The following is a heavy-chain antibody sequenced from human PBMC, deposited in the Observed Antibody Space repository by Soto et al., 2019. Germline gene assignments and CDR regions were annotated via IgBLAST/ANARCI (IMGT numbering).Heavy chain of an antibody. CDR3: ASVHSSGFMDRTTPFDY. V-gene: IGHV3-30-3*01. D-gene: IGHD6-19*01. Sequence: GGSLRLSCAASGFTFSSYAMHWVRQAPGKGLEWVEVISYDGSNKYYADSVKGRFTISRDNSKNTLYLQMNSLRAEDTAVYYCASVHSSGFMDRTTPFDYWGQGTLVTVSS. CDR2: ISYDGSNK. J-gene: IGHJ4*02. CDR1: GFTFSSYA.